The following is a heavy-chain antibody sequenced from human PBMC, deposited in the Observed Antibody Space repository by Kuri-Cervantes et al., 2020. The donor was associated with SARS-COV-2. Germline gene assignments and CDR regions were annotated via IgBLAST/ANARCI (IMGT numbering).Heavy chain of an antibody. Sequence: GESLKISCAASGFTFSSYSMNWARQAPGKGLEWVSSISSSSSYIYYADSVKGRFTISRDNAKNSLYLQMNSLRAEDTAVYYCARDRYSSGGKYFDYWGQGTLVTVSS. CDR3: ARDRYSSGGKYFDY. CDR1: GFTFSSYS. V-gene: IGHV3-21*01. CDR2: ISSSSSYI. J-gene: IGHJ4*02. D-gene: IGHD6-19*01.